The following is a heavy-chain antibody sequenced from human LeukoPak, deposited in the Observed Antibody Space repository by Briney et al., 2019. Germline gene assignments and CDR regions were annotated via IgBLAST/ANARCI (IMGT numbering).Heavy chain of an antibody. CDR1: GITFSSYW. Sequence: GGSLRLSCAASGITFSSYWMSWVRQAPGKGLEWVANIKQDGSEKYYVDSVKGRFTISRDNAKNSLYLQMNSLRAEDTAVYYCARHFWSGYYLFDYWGQGTLVTVSS. J-gene: IGHJ4*02. CDR3: ARHFWSGYYLFDY. D-gene: IGHD3-3*02. V-gene: IGHV3-7*01. CDR2: IKQDGSEK.